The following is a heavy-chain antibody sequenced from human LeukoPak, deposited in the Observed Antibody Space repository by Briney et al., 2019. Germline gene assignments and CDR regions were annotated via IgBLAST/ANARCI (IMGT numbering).Heavy chain of an antibody. Sequence: SETLSLTCAVYGGSFSGYYWSWIRQPLGKGLEWIGEINHSGSTNYNPSLKSRVTISVDTSKNQFSLKLSSVTAADTAVYYCARAGRYCSSTSCLRKSNWFDPWGQGTLVTVSS. J-gene: IGHJ5*02. CDR2: INHSGST. CDR3: ARAGRYCSSTSCLRKSNWFDP. CDR1: GGSFSGYY. V-gene: IGHV4-34*01. D-gene: IGHD2-2*01.